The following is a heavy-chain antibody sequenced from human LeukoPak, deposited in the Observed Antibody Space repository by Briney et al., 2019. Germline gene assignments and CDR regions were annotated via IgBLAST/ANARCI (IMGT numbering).Heavy chain of an antibody. CDR2: ISVYNGNT. Sequence: ASVKVSCKASGYIFTNFGFSWVRQAPGQGLEWIGWISVYNGNTNFAQKLQGRVTMTTDTSTTTTYMELRNLRSDDTAVYYCARDHSSSSQLFDYWGQGTLVTVSS. CDR1: GYIFTNFG. D-gene: IGHD6-13*01. CDR3: ARDHSSSSQLFDY. J-gene: IGHJ4*02. V-gene: IGHV1-18*01.